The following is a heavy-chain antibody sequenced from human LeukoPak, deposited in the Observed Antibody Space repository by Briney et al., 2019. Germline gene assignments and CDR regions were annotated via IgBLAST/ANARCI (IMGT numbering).Heavy chain of an antibody. CDR2: IYYSGST. D-gene: IGHD2-8*01. J-gene: IGHJ5*02. CDR1: GGSISSGGYY. CDR3: ASRYCTNGVCQNWFDP. Sequence: SETLSLTCTVSGGSISSGGYYWSWIRQHPGKGLEWIGYIYYSGSTYYNPSLKSRVTISVDTSKNQISLKLSSVTAADTAVYYCASRYCTNGVCQNWFDPWGQGTLVTVSS. V-gene: IGHV4-31*03.